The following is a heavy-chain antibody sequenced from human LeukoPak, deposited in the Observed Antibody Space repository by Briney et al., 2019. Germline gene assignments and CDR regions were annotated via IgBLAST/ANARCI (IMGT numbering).Heavy chain of an antibody. Sequence: GGSLRLSCAASGFTFSGSAMHWVRQASGKGLEWVGRIRSKANSYSTAYAASVKGRFTIYRDDSKNTAYLQMNSLKPEDTAVYYCTGQELSGYYYWGQGTLVTVSS. CDR2: IRSKANSYST. D-gene: IGHD3-22*01. CDR1: GFTFSGSA. J-gene: IGHJ4*02. V-gene: IGHV3-73*01. CDR3: TGQELSGYYY.